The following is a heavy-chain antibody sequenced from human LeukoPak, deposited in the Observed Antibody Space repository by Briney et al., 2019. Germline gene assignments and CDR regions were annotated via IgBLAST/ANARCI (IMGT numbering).Heavy chain of an antibody. D-gene: IGHD5-18*01. Sequence: TEKLSCKVSGSTFTHYYIHWVQQAPGKGLKSMGLVDPHDGETIYAEKVQVRVTITTDTSTDTAYMELSSLRSEDTAVYYCATIDTQIDYWGQGTLVTVSA. V-gene: IGHV1-69-2*01. J-gene: IGHJ4*02. CDR2: VDPHDGET. CDR3: ATIDTQIDY. CDR1: GSTFTHYY.